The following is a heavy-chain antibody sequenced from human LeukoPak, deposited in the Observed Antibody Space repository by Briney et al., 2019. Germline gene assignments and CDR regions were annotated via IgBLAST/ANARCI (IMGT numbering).Heavy chain of an antibody. CDR2: ISGSGGST. CDR1: GFTFSSYG. V-gene: IGHV3-23*01. CDR3: AKGTSSFLVGATLGY. J-gene: IGHJ4*02. Sequence: PGGSLRLSCAASGFTFSSYGMSWVRQAPGKGLEWVSAISGSGGSTYYADSVKGRFTISRDNSKNTLYLQMNSLRAEDTAVYYCAKGTSSFLVGATLGYWGQGTLVTVSS. D-gene: IGHD1-26*01.